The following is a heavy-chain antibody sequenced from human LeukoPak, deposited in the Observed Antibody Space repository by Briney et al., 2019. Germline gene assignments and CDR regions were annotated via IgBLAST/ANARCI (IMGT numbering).Heavy chain of an antibody. CDR1: GFTFSSYS. V-gene: IGHV3-48*01. J-gene: IGHJ6*03. CDR2: IGNTGSTT. D-gene: IGHD6-13*01. Sequence: GGSLRLSCAASGFTFSSYSMNWVRQAPGKGLVWVSYIGNTGSTTYYADSVKGRFTISRDNSKNTLYLQMNSLRAEDTAVYYCAREHAYSSSWYPRYMDVWGKGTTVTVSS. CDR3: AREHAYSSSWYPRYMDV.